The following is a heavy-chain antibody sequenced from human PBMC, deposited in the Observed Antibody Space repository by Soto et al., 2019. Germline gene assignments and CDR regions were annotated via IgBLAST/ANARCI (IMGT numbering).Heavy chain of an antibody. D-gene: IGHD4-4*01. J-gene: IGHJ5*02. CDR1: GYTFTSYD. V-gene: IGHV1-8*01. CDR2: MNPNSGIT. CDR3: ARGLGRAVTTLYNWFDP. Sequence: QVQLVQSGAEVKKPGASVKVSCKASGYTFTSYDINWVRQATGQGLEWMGWMNPNSGITGYAQKFQGRVTMTRNTSISTAYMELSSLRSEDTAVYYCARGLGRAVTTLYNWFDPWGQGTLVTVSS.